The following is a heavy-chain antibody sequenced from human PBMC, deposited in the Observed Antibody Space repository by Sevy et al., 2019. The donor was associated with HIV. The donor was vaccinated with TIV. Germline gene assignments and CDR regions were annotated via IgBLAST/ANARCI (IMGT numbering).Heavy chain of an antibody. Sequence: GGSLRLSCAASGFTCNVFWMHWVRQTPGKGLEWVANINQDGSEIYYVDSVRGRFTISRDNAKNSIYLQMNSLRAEDPAVYYCARAIGIVDAFWGQGTLVTVSS. D-gene: IGHD3-16*01. CDR3: ARAIGIVDAF. CDR2: INQDGSEI. CDR1: GFTCNVFW. J-gene: IGHJ4*02. V-gene: IGHV3-7*01.